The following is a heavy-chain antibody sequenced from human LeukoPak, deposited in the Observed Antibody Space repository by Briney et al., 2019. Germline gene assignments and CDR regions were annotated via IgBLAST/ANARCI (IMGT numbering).Heavy chain of an antibody. D-gene: IGHD3-22*01. Sequence: GGSLRLSCAASGFTVSSNYMSWVRQAPGKGLEWVSVIYSGGSTYYADSVKGRFTISRDNAKNSLYLQMNSLRAEDTAVYYCARNYYDSSGSPFDIWGQGTMVTVSS. J-gene: IGHJ3*02. CDR2: IYSGGST. CDR3: ARNYYDSSGSPFDI. CDR1: GFTVSSNY. V-gene: IGHV3-53*01.